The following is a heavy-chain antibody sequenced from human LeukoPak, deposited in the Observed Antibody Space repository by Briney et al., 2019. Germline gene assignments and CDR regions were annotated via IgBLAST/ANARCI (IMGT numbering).Heavy chain of an antibody. J-gene: IGHJ3*02. Sequence: GGSLRLSCAASGFTFSSYSMNWVRQAPGKGLEWVSYISSSSTTIYYVDSVKGRFTISRDNAKNSLYLQINSLRAEDTAVYYCAREGAAGDHDAFDIWGQGTMVTVSS. CDR3: AREGAAGDHDAFDI. CDR2: ISSSSTTI. V-gene: IGHV3-48*01. D-gene: IGHD6-13*01. CDR1: GFTFSSYS.